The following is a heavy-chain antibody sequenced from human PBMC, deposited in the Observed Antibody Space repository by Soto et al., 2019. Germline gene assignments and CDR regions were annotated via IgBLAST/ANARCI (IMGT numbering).Heavy chain of an antibody. J-gene: IGHJ4*02. Sequence: SVKVSCKASGGTFSSYAISWVRQAPGQGLEWMGAIIPIFGTANYAQKFQGRVTITADESTSTAYMELTSLRSEDTAVYYCATYYYDSSGYYFGFDYWGQGTLVTVSS. CDR3: ATYYYDSSGYYFGFDY. CDR1: GGTFSSYA. D-gene: IGHD3-22*01. V-gene: IGHV1-69*13. CDR2: IIPIFGTA.